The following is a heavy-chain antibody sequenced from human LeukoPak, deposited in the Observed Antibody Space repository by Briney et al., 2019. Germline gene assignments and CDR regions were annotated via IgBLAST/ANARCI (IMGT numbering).Heavy chain of an antibody. J-gene: IGHJ4*02. V-gene: IGHV1-2*02. Sequence: GASVKVSCKASGYSFTGHYIQWVRQAPGQGLEWMGWINPNSGGTNYAQKFQGRVTMTRDTSISTAYMELSRLRSDDTAVYYCARDRMVRGVTNNDYWGQGTPVTVSS. CDR2: INPNSGGT. CDR3: ARDRMVRGVTNNDY. CDR1: GYSFTGHY. D-gene: IGHD3-10*01.